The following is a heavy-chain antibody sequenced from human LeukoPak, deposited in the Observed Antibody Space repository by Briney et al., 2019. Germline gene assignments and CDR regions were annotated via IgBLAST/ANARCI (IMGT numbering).Heavy chain of an antibody. CDR1: GGTFSSYA. CDR3: ARGPPKGEWLLFSTHFDY. V-gene: IGHV1-69*05. J-gene: IGHJ4*02. CDR2: IIPIFGTA. Sequence: GSSVKVSCKASGGTFSSYAISWVRQAPGQGLEWMGRIIPIFGTANYAQKFQGRVTITTDESTSTAYMELSSLRSEDTAVYYCARGPPKGEWLLFSTHFDYWGQGTLVTVSS. D-gene: IGHD3-3*01.